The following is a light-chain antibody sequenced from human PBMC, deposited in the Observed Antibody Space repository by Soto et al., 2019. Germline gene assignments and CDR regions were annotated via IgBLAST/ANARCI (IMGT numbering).Light chain of an antibody. Sequence: DIQMTQSPSTLSASVGDRVTITCRASQSISSWLAWYQQKPGKAPKLLIYEASSLESGVPSRFSGSGSGTAFTLTISSRQPDDFATSYCQQYNSYSPYTFGQGTKLEIK. CDR2: EAS. J-gene: IGKJ2*01. CDR1: QSISSW. V-gene: IGKV1-5*01. CDR3: QQYNSYSPYT.